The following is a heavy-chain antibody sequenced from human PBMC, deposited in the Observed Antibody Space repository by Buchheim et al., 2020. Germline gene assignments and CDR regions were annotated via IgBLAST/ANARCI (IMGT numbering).Heavy chain of an antibody. D-gene: IGHD2-15*01. CDR1: GFTFSSYA. CDR3: AKGQPLGYCSGGACPYYFDS. V-gene: IGHV3-23*01. CDR2: ISGSGGST. J-gene: IGHJ4*02. Sequence: EVQLLESGGGLVQPGGSLRLSCAASGFTFSSYAMSWVRQAPGKGLEWVSGISGSGGSTYYAPSVKGRFTISRDNSKNTLYLHISTLRAEDTAVYYCAKGQPLGYCSGGACPYYFDSWGQGTL.